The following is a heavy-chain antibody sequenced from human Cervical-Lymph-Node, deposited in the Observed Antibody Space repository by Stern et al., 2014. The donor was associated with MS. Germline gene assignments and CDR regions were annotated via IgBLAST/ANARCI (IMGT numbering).Heavy chain of an antibody. D-gene: IGHD4-11*01. CDR3: VLPSTVTTAAFDV. CDR2: IIPIFDTP. CDR1: GGTFSTFS. J-gene: IGHJ3*01. Sequence: DQLVQSGAEVKKPGSSVKVSCKASGGTFSTFSINWVRQVPGQSLEWMGVIIPIFDTPNFAQTFQGRVTITADSSTSTVYMALNSLRFDDTAVYYCVLPSTVTTAAFDVWGRGTMVTVSS. V-gene: IGHV1-69*14.